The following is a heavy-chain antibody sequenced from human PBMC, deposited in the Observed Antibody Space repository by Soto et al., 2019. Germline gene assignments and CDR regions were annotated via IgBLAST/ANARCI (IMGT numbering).Heavy chain of an antibody. Sequence: SETMSLTCAVSGGSISSSNWWSWVRQPPGKGLEWIGEIYHSGSTNYNPSLKSRVTISVDKSKNQFSLKLSSVTAADTAVYYCARDFGYGGYGDYWGQGTLVTVSS. J-gene: IGHJ4*02. V-gene: IGHV4-4*02. D-gene: IGHD5-12*01. CDR2: IYHSGST. CDR1: GGSISSSNW. CDR3: ARDFGYGGYGDY.